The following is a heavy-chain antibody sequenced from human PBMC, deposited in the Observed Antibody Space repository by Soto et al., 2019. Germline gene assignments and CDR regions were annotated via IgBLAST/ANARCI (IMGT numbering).Heavy chain of an antibody. D-gene: IGHD3-22*01. V-gene: IGHV1-18*04. CDR2: ISAYNGNT. Sequence: ASVKVSCKASGYTFTSYGISCVRQAPGQGLEWMGWISAYNGNTNYAQKLQGRVTMTTDTSTSTAYMELRSLRSDDTAVYYCARDRITMIVVANDAFDIWGQGTMVTVSS. CDR3: ARDRITMIVVANDAFDI. J-gene: IGHJ3*02. CDR1: GYTFTSYG.